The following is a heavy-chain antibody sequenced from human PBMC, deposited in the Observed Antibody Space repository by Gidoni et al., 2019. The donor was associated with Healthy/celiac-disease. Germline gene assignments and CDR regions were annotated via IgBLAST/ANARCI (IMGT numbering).Heavy chain of an antibody. CDR2: ISYDGSNK. CDR3: AKELWFGELSPFDY. V-gene: IGHV3-30*18. J-gene: IGHJ4*02. D-gene: IGHD3-10*01. Sequence: QVQLVESGGGVVQPGRSLRLSCAASGFTFSSYGMHWVRQAPGKGLEWVAVISYDGSNKYYADSVKGRFTISRDNSKNTLYLQMNSLRAEDTAVYYCAKELWFGELSPFDYWGQGTLVTVSS. CDR1: GFTFSSYG.